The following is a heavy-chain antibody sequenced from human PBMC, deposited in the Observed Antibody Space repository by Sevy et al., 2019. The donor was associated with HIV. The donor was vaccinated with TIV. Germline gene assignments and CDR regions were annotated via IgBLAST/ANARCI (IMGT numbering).Heavy chain of an antibody. CDR1: GFIFSSYE. CDR2: ITNSGSTV. D-gene: IGHD3-22*01. V-gene: IGHV3-48*03. J-gene: IGHJ6*02. CDR3: AKDAYYYDGSGYSMSQWYYGMDV. Sequence: GGSLRLSCAASGFIFSSYEMNWVRQAPGKGLEWVSYITNSGSTVYYSDSVKGRFTISRDNAKNSVYLQMNSLRAEDTAVYYCAKDAYYYDGSGYSMSQWYYGMDVWGQWTTVTVSS.